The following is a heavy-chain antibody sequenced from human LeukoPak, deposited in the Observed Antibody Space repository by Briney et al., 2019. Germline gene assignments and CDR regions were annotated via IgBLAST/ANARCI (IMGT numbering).Heavy chain of an antibody. CDR1: GVRFPSYW. Sequence: GGSLRLSCAASGVRFPSYWMTWVRQAPGKGLEWVANIKQDGSEKYYVDSVKGRFTISRDNAKNSVYLQMNSLRAEDTAVYYCARRHHFGFLDSWGQGTLVTVSS. V-gene: IGHV3-7*04. J-gene: IGHJ4*02. D-gene: IGHD3-10*01. CDR2: IKQDGSEK. CDR3: ARRHHFGFLDS.